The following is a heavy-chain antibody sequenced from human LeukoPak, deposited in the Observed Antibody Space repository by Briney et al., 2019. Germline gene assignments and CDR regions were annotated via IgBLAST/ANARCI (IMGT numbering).Heavy chain of an antibody. D-gene: IGHD1-26*01. CDR1: GGTFSSYG. Sequence: ASVKVSCKASGGTFSSYGISWVRQAPGQGLEWMGWINPNSGGTNYAQKFQGRVTMTRDTSISTAYMELSRLRSDDTAVYYCARARKWELLYYFDYWGQGTLVTVSS. CDR2: INPNSGGT. J-gene: IGHJ4*02. V-gene: IGHV1-2*02. CDR3: ARARKWELLYYFDY.